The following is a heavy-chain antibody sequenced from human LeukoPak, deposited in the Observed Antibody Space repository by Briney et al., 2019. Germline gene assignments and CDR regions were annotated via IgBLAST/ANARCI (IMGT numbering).Heavy chain of an antibody. CDR1: GFTFSSHG. CDR3: AKTWIQLWLPDY. J-gene: IGHJ4*02. V-gene: IGHV3-30*18. D-gene: IGHD5-18*01. Sequence: PGRSLRLSCAASGFTFSSHGIHWVRQAPGKGLEWVAVISYDGTNKYYADSVKGRFTISRDNSKNTLYLQMNSLRAEDTAVYYCAKTWIQLWLPDYWGQGTLVTVSS. CDR2: ISYDGTNK.